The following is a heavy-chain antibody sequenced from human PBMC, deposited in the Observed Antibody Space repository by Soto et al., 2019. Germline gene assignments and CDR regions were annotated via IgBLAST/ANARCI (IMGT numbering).Heavy chain of an antibody. J-gene: IGHJ6*02. CDR2: INHSGST. CDR3: AREGRGFYDFWSGYQRPHYYYGMDV. CDR1: GGSFSGYY. D-gene: IGHD3-3*01. V-gene: IGHV4-34*01. Sequence: SETLSLTCAVYGGSFSGYYWSWIRQPPGKGLEWIGEINHSGSTNYNPSLKSRVTISVDTSKNQFSLKLSSVTAADTAVYYCAREGRGFYDFWSGYQRPHYYYGMDVWGQGTTVTVSS.